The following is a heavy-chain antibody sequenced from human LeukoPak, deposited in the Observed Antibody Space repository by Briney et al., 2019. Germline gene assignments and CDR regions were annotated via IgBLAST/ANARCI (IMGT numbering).Heavy chain of an antibody. CDR1: GGSISSYY. Sequence: PSETLSLTCTVSGGSISSYYWSWIRQPPGKGLEWIGYIYYSGTTNYNPSLKSRVTISAGTSKNQFSLKLSSVTAADTAVYYCARGVYIAAAQYGYWGQGTLVTVSS. V-gene: IGHV4-59*01. J-gene: IGHJ4*02. CDR2: IYYSGTT. D-gene: IGHD6-13*01. CDR3: ARGVYIAAAQYGY.